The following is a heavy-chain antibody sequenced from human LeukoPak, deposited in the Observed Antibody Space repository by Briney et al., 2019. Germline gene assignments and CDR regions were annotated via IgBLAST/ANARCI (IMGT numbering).Heavy chain of an antibody. CDR2: IYTTGNT. J-gene: IGHJ4*02. CDR1: GGSISSDDYY. CDR3: ARGGTLFTFFDS. Sequence: SETLSLTCTESGGSISSDDYYWNWIRQPAGRGLEWIGRIYTTGNTMYNPSLESRVSMSIDTSKNQVSLKVKSVAAADTAVYYCARGGTLFTFFDSWGQGTLVTVSS. V-gene: IGHV4-61*02.